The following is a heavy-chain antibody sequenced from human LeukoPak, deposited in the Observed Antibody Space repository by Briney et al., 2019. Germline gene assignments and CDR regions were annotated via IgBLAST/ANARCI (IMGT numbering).Heavy chain of an antibody. CDR1: GSTFSDFS. D-gene: IGHD2-15*01. V-gene: IGHV3-11*01. CDR2: IGRSGDTI. J-gene: IGHJ4*02. CDR3: ARGSSVGYY. Sequence: GGSLRLSCAASGSTFSDFSITWFRQTPGKGLEWVSYIGRSGDTIHYADSVKGRFTISRDNAKNLAFLQLKSLRVEDTAVYYCARGSSVGYYWGQGTRVTVS.